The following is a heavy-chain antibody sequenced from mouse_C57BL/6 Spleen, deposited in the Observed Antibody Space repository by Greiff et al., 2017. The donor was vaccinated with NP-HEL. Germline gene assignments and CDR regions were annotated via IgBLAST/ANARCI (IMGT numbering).Heavy chain of an antibody. Sequence: DVKLVESGGGLVKPGGSLKLSCAASGFTFSSYAMSWVRQTPEKRLEWVATISDGGSYTYYPDNVKGRFTISRDNAKNNLYLQMSHLKSEDTAMYYCARDGDLYDGYNDYWGQGTTLTVSS. J-gene: IGHJ2*01. CDR2: ISDGGSYT. V-gene: IGHV5-4*01. D-gene: IGHD2-3*01. CDR3: ARDGDLYDGYNDY. CDR1: GFTFSSYA.